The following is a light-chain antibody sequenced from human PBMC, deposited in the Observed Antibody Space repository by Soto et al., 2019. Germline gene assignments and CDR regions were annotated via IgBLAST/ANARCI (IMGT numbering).Light chain of an antibody. Sequence: DIQMTQSPSSLSASVGDTVTITCRASESINKYLSWYQHKPGKAPNLLVYVTSILQSGVPSRFSGSESGTNFTLTINTLQPEDFATYYCQQSFTSPWTFGQGTKVDI. CDR3: QQSFTSPWT. V-gene: IGKV1-39*01. CDR2: VTS. J-gene: IGKJ1*01. CDR1: ESINKY.